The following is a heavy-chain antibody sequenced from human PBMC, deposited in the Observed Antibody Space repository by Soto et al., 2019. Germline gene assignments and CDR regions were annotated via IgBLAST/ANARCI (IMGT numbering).Heavy chain of an antibody. J-gene: IGHJ2*01. CDR3: ARDFDVNTALDYWYFDL. CDR1: GGSTSGKY. Sequence: QVHLQESGPGVVKASETLSLTCSLSGGSTSGKYWSWIRQSAGKGLECIGRIYSSGRTHYNPSLGSRVSMSVAQNSFSLRLTSVTAADTAIYYCARDFDVNTALDYWYFDLWGRGTQVSVSS. CDR2: IYSSGRT. V-gene: IGHV4-4*07. D-gene: IGHD3-9*01.